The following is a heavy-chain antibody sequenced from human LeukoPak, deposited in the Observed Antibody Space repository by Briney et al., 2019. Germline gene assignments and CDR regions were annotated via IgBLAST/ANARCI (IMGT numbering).Heavy chain of an antibody. CDR1: GGSISSYT. CDR3: ARETYHSAWYGDL. J-gene: IGHJ5*02. V-gene: IGHV4-4*07. CDR2: FYSSGTT. D-gene: IGHD6-19*01. Sequence: PSETLSLTCTVSGGSISSYTWSWTRQPAGMGLEWIGRFYSSGTTSYNPSFESRVIMPVDKSKNQFSLKLTSETAADTAVYYCARETYHSAWYGDLWGQGTPVTVSS.